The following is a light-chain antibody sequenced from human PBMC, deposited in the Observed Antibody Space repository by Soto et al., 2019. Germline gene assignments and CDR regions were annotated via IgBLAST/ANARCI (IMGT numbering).Light chain of an antibody. Sequence: QSVLTQPASVSGSPGQSITISCTGTSSDIGGYNYVSWYQQHPDKAPKLMIYDVSNRPSGVSNRFSGSKSGNTASLTISGLQTEDEADYYCTSYSNINTHVIFGGGTKLTVL. J-gene: IGLJ2*01. CDR3: TSYSNINTHVI. CDR1: SSDIGGYNY. V-gene: IGLV2-14*03. CDR2: DVS.